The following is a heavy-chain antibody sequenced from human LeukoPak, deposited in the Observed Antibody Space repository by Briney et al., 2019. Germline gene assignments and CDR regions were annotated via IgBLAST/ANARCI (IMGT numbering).Heavy chain of an antibody. CDR3: ARDGSWFRFWFDP. D-gene: IGHD6-13*01. J-gene: IGHJ5*02. CDR2: INHSGST. CDR1: GGSFSGYY. V-gene: IGHV4-34*01. Sequence: SEALSLTCAVYGGSFSGYYWSWIRQPPGKGLEWIGEINHSGSTNYNPSLKSRVTISVDTSKNQFSLKLSSVTAADTAVYYCARDGSWFRFWFDPWGQGTLVTVSS.